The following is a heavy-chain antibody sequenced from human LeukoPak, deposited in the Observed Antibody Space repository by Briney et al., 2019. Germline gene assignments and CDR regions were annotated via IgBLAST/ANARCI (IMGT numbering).Heavy chain of an antibody. Sequence: PGGSLRLSCAASGFTFSNYWMSWVRQAPGKGLEWVANIKQDASEKYFVDSTKGRFTISRDNAKKSLYLQMNSLRVEDMAVYYCARMSSSGYFVWGQGTLVTVSS. D-gene: IGHD3-22*01. CDR2: IKQDASEK. CDR1: GFTFSNYW. CDR3: ARMSSSGYFV. V-gene: IGHV3-7*01. J-gene: IGHJ4*02.